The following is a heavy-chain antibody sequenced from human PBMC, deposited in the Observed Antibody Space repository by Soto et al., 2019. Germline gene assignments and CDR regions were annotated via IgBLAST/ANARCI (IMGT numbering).Heavy chain of an antibody. J-gene: IGHJ3*01. D-gene: IGHD2-8*02. CDR3: ASVVTYSDSTGHDAFAV. CDR1: GDSISSYF. V-gene: IGHV4-59*01. CDR2: MYLTGRM. Sequence: QVQLQESGPGLVKPSETLSLTCSVSGDSISSYFWTWIRQPPGKALEWIGYMYLTGRMYSNPSLKSRVTMSADTSNNQFSLNMSSVTAADTAVYYCASVVTYSDSTGHDAFAVWGQGTMVTVSS.